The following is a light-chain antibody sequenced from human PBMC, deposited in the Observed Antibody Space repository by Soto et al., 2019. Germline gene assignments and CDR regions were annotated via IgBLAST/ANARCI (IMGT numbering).Light chain of an antibody. CDR3: QSYDNSLGGSV. Sequence: VLTQPPSVSGAPGQRVTISCSGSSSNIGGGFEVHWYQQLPGTAPKLLIYGDNQRPSGVPDRFSGSKSGTSVSLAITGLQAEDEADYYCQSYDNSLGGSVFGGGTKLTVL. CDR1: SSNIGGGFE. J-gene: IGLJ2*01. CDR2: GDN. V-gene: IGLV1-40*01.